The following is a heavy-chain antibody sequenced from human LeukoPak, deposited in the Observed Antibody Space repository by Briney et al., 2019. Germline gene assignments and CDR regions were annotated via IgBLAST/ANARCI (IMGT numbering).Heavy chain of an antibody. V-gene: IGHV3-30-3*01. CDR2: ISYDGSNK. D-gene: IGHD6-13*01. J-gene: IGHJ3*02. Sequence: PGGSLRLSCAASGFTFSSYAMHRVRQAPGKGLEWVAVISYDGSNKYYADSVKGRFTISRDNSENTLYLQMNSLRAEDTAVYYCARVGRAMTAAGFGAFDIWGQGTMVIVSP. CDR1: GFTFSSYA. CDR3: ARVGRAMTAAGFGAFDI.